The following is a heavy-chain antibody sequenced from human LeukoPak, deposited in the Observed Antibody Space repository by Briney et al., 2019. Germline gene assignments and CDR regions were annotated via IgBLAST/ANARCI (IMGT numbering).Heavy chain of an antibody. CDR1: GYSISSGYY. CDR2: IYHSGST. CDR3: AGSSSSWPYYFDY. V-gene: IGHV4-38-2*02. Sequence: SETLSLTCTVSGYSISSGYYWGWIRQPPGKGLEWIGSIYHSGSTYYNPSLKCRVTISVDTSKNQFSLKLSSVTAADTAVYYCAGSSSSWPYYFDYWGQGTLVTVSS. D-gene: IGHD6-13*01. J-gene: IGHJ4*02.